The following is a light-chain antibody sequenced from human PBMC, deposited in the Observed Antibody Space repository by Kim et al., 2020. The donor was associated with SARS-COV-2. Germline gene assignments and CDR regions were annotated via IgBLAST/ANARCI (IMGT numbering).Light chain of an antibody. J-gene: IGLJ2*01. CDR1: KLVDKY. Sequence: VSPVQPASITCSGDKLVDKYACWYQQKPGQSPVLVIYQDSKRPSGIPERFSGSNSGNTATLTISGTQAMDEADYYCQAWDSSTAVVFGGGTQLTVL. CDR2: QDS. CDR3: QAWDSSTAVV. V-gene: IGLV3-1*01.